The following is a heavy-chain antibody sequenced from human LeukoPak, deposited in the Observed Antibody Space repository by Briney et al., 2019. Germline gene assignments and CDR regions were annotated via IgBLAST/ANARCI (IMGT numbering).Heavy chain of an antibody. CDR1: GGSISSSSYY. Sequence: SETLSLTCTVSGGSISSSSYYWSWIRQPPGKGVEWIGSVYYSGSTYYSPSLKSRITISVDTSKNQFSLNLSSVTAADTAVYYCARRSVYSYFGYWGQGTLVTVSS. CDR2: VYYSGST. D-gene: IGHD4-11*01. J-gene: IGHJ4*02. V-gene: IGHV4-39*01. CDR3: ARRSVYSYFGY.